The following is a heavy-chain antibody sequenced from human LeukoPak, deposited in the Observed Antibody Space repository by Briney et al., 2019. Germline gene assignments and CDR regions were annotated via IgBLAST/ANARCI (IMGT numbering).Heavy chain of an antibody. CDR2: INPTGGST. J-gene: IGHJ5*02. V-gene: IGHV1-46*01. CDR3: ARDNSVGDNAWWFDP. D-gene: IGHD1-26*01. CDR1: GYTFTTYY. Sequence: ALVKVSCKASGYTFTTYYMHSVPQSPRHRLKWMGLINPTGGSTGYAQKFQGRVTMTRDMSTSTDYMELSSLRSEDTAIYYCARDNSVGDNAWWFDPWGQGTLVTVSS.